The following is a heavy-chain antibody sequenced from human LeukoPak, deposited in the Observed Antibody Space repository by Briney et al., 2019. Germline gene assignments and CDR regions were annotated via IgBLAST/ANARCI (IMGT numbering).Heavy chain of an antibody. V-gene: IGHV1-18*01. J-gene: IGHJ6*02. CDR3: ARDVAAAGFVLAYYYGMDV. CDR2: ISAYNGNT. Sequence: ASVKVSCKASGYTFTSYGISWVRQAPGQGLEWMGWISAYNGNTNHAQKLQGRVIMTTDTSTSTAYMELRSLRSDDTAVYYCARDVAAAGFVLAYYYGMDVWGQGTTVTVSS. CDR1: GYTFTSYG. D-gene: IGHD6-13*01.